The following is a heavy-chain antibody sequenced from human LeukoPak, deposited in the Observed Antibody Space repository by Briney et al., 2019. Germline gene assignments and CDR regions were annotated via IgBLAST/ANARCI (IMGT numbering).Heavy chain of an antibody. J-gene: IGHJ3*02. D-gene: IGHD3-22*01. CDR2: IYYTGRT. CDR1: GGSFINYY. CDR3: ARLLDYDNSGDPDTFDI. V-gene: IGHV4-59*01. Sequence: PSETLSLTCTVPGGSFINYYRTSIRQPPGKGLGWNAFIYYTGRTRNNPSLQSRLTLSLDTSKNHLSLQLRPVTAADTAVYYCARLLDYDNSGDPDTFDIWGQGTMVSVSS.